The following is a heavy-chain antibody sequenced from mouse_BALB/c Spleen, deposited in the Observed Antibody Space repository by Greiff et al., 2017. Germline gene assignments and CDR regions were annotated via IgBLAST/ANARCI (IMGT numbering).Heavy chain of an antibody. CDR3: ARNLYGYAMDY. V-gene: IGHV2-2*02. CDR2: IWSGGST. D-gene: IGHD1-1*01. J-gene: IGHJ4*01. CDR1: GFSLTGYG. Sequence: VQLQQSGPGLVAPSQSLSITCTVSGFSLTGYGVNWVRQPPGKGLEWLGVIWSGGSTDYNAAFISRLSISKDNSKSQVFFKMNSLQANDTAIYYCARNLYGYAMDYWGQGTSVTVSS.